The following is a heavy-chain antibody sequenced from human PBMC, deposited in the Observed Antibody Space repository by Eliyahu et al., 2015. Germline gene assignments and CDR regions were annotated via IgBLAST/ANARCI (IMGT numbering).Heavy chain of an antibody. CDR2: IDGGAGST. D-gene: IGHD3-10*01. CDR3: AKVSIYFGALSASDY. J-gene: IGHJ4*02. Sequence: EVQLLESGGGLVQPGGSLRLSXXASGXXFSXYGLXWVRQTPGKGLEWVSAIDGGAGSTYYADSVKGRFTISRDNFKNTLYLQMNGLRTEDTAVYYCAKVSIYFGALSASDYWGQGTLVTVSS. CDR1: GXXFSXYG. V-gene: IGHV3-23*01.